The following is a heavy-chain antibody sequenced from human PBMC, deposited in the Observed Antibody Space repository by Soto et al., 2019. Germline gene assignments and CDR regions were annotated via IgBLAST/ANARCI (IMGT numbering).Heavy chain of an antibody. Sequence: SVKVSCKASGFTFTSSAVQRVRQSRGRRLALIGWSVVGSGNTNYAQKFQERVTITRDMSTSTEYMELSSLRSEDTAVYYCAEDFVLGDYYYYGMDVWGQGTTVTVSS. V-gene: IGHV1-58*01. CDR1: GFTFTSSA. D-gene: IGHD3-16*01. CDR3: AEDFVLGDYYYYGMDV. J-gene: IGHJ6*02. CDR2: SVVGSGNT.